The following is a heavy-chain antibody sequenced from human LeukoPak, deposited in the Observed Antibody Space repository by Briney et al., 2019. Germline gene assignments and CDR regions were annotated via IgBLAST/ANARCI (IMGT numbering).Heavy chain of an antibody. CDR2: IIQDGSDR. CDR1: GFTFGKYW. V-gene: IGHV3-7*05. CDR3: AADAFNMGNDAFDI. Sequence: GGSLRLSCAASGFTFGKYWMSWVRQAPGKGLEWVSNIIQDGSDRYYVDSVKGRFTISRDNAKNSLYLQMNSLRAEDTAVYYCAADAFNMGNDAFDIWGQGTMVTVSS. D-gene: IGHD2/OR15-2a*01. J-gene: IGHJ3*02.